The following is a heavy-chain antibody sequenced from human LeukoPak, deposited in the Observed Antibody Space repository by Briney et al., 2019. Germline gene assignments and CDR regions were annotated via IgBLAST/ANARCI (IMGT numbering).Heavy chain of an antibody. Sequence: GGSLRLSCAASGFSFSGYSMNWVRQAPGKGLEWASYISTGSSTIYYADSVKGRFTVSRDNAKNSLYLQMNSLRDEDTAVYYCARRGTMTTELDYWGQGTLVTVSS. V-gene: IGHV3-48*02. CDR3: ARRGTMTTELDY. CDR1: GFSFSGYS. CDR2: ISTGSSTI. D-gene: IGHD4-17*01. J-gene: IGHJ4*02.